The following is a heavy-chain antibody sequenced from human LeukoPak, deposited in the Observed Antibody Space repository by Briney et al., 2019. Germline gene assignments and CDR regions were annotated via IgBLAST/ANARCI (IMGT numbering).Heavy chain of an antibody. J-gene: IGHJ6*02. CDR2: ISSGGSAI. CDR3: ARVGYNWNDVHYYYGMDV. D-gene: IGHD1-20*01. CDR1: GFTFSSYG. Sequence: PGGSLRLSCAASGFTFSSYGVNWVRQAPGKGLEWVSYISSGGSAIYYANSVKGRFTISRDNSKNTLYLQMNSLRDEDTAVYYCARVGYNWNDVHYYYGMDVWGQGTTVTVSS. V-gene: IGHV3-48*02.